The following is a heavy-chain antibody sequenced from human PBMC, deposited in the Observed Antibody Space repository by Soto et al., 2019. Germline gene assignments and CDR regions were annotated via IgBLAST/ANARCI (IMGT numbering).Heavy chain of an antibody. J-gene: IGHJ4*02. CDR1: GFTFSSYA. CDR3: AKSLRFRDGGNAHYYFDY. Sequence: GGSLRLSCAASGFTFSSYAMSWVRQAPGKGLEWVSAISGSGGSTYYADSVKGRFTISRDNSKNTLYLQMNSLRAEDTAVYYCAKSLRFRDGGNAHYYFDYWGQGTLVTVSS. CDR2: ISGSGGST. D-gene: IGHD2-15*01. V-gene: IGHV3-23*01.